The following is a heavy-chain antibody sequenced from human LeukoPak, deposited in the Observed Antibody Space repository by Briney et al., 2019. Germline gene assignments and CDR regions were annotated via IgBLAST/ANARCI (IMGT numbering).Heavy chain of an antibody. CDR3: AREASSWYRFGWFDP. Sequence: PSETLSLTCAVYSGSFSGYYWSWIRQPPGKGLEWIGEINHSGSTNYNPSLKSRVTISVDSSKNQFSLKLSSVTAADTAVYYCAREASSWYRFGWFDPWGQGTLVTVSS. CDR2: INHSGST. J-gene: IGHJ5*02. D-gene: IGHD6-13*01. CDR1: SGSFSGYY. V-gene: IGHV4-34*01.